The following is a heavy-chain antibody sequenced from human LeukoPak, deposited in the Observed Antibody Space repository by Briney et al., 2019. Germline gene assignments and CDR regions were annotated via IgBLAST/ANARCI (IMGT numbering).Heavy chain of an antibody. CDR1: GGTFSSYA. CDR2: IIPILGIA. V-gene: IGHV1-69*04. J-gene: IGHJ4*02. Sequence: GASVKVSCKASGGTFSSYAISWVRQAPGQGLEWMGRIIPILGIANYAQKFQGRVTITADKSTSTAYMELSSLRSEDTAVYYCARDNTVTTFRFDYWGQGTLVTVSS. D-gene: IGHD4-17*01. CDR3: ARDNTVTTFRFDY.